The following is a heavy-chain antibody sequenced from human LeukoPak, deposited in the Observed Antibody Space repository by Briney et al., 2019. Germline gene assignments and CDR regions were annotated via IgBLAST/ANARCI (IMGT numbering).Heavy chain of an antibody. CDR2: IYPPDSDT. CDR1: GYTFSKYW. Sequence: GESLKISCQGSGYTFSKYWIGLVRQMPGKGLGWMGIIYPPDSDTKYSPSFRGQVTMSVDKSTDTAYLQWSSLKASDTAMYYCARPGVGAAYYFDSWGQGTLVTVSS. J-gene: IGHJ4*02. V-gene: IGHV5-51*01. D-gene: IGHD1-26*01. CDR3: ARPGVGAAYYFDS.